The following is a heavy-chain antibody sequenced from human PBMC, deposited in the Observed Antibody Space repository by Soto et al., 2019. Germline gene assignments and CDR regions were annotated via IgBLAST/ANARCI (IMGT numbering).Heavy chain of an antibody. J-gene: IGHJ4*02. CDR1: GFTISRYW. Sequence: SLRLSCAASGFTISRYWMSWVRQAPGKGLEWVGNVNQDGSETYYVDSVKGRFTVSRDNAKNSLYLQMNSLRAEDTAVYYCARALTSADGFWGQGTLVTVSS. V-gene: IGHV3-7*01. CDR3: ARALTSADGF. D-gene: IGHD2-2*01. CDR2: VNQDGSET.